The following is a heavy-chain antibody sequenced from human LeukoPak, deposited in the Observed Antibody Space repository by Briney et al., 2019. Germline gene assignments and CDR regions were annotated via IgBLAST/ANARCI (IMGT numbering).Heavy chain of an antibody. CDR3: ARVTSYYYNTSGDYYFDH. J-gene: IGHJ4*02. V-gene: IGHV3-7*04. CDR2: VIQDGSAK. Sequence: GGSLRLSCVASGFTFSTYRMSWVRQAPGKGLVWVANVIQDGSAKNYVDSVKGRFTISGDNAKNSLYLQMNSLRAEDTAVYYCARVTSYYYNTSGDYYFDHWGQGTLVTVSS. CDR1: GFTFSTYR. D-gene: IGHD3-22*01.